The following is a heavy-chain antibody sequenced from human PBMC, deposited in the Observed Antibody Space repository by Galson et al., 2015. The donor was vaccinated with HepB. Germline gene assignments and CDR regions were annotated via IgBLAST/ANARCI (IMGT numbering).Heavy chain of an antibody. Sequence: TLSLTCTVSGGSISSGDYYWSWIRQPPGKGLEWIGYIYYSGSTYYNPSLKSRVTISVDTSKNQFSLKLSPVTAADTAVYYCARDPRRGPGTTSLGGVGTWGQGTLVTVSS. CDR2: IYYSGST. CDR3: ARDPRRGPGTTSLGGVGT. J-gene: IGHJ1*01. V-gene: IGHV4-30-4*01. CDR1: GGSISSGDYY. D-gene: IGHD1-7*01.